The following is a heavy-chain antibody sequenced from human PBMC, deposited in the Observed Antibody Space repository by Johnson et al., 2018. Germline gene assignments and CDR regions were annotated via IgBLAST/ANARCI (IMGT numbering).Heavy chain of an antibody. V-gene: IGHV3-48*02. CDR2: ISGSGSTI. D-gene: IGHD2-2*01. Sequence: EVQLVESGGGLVQPGGSLRVSCAASGFTFSSYSMNWVRQAPGQGLEWVSYISGSGSTIYYADSVKGRFTISRDSAKNSLYLQMNSLRDEDTAVYYCATWAASGLTVPYYCYGMDVWGPGTTVTV. CDR1: GFTFSSYS. CDR3: ATWAASGLTVPYYCYGMDV. J-gene: IGHJ6*02.